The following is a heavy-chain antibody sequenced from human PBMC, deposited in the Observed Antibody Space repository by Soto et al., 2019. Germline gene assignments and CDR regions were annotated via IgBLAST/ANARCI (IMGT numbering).Heavy chain of an antibody. CDR1: GYTFTSYG. Sequence: QVQLVQSGAEVKKPGASVKVSCKASGYTFTSYGISWVRQAPGQGLEWMGWISAYNGNTNYAQKLQGRVTMTTDTATSTAYMELRSLRSDDTAVYYCARDSYLGAVAVAGTGDFDYWGQGTLVTVSS. V-gene: IGHV1-18*01. J-gene: IGHJ4*02. CDR2: ISAYNGNT. CDR3: ARDSYLGAVAVAGTGDFDY. D-gene: IGHD6-19*01.